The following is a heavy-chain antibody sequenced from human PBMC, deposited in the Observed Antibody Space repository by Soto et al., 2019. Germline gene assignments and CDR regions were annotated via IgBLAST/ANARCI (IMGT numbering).Heavy chain of an antibody. J-gene: IGHJ5*02. Sequence: ASVKVSCKASGYTFTGYYMHWVRQAPGQGLEWMGWINPNSGGTNYAQKFQGRVTMTRDTSISTAYMELSRLRSDDTAVYYCARIRFLEWFNWFDPWGQGTLVTLSS. CDR1: GYTFTGYY. D-gene: IGHD3-3*01. CDR3: ARIRFLEWFNWFDP. CDR2: INPNSGGT. V-gene: IGHV1-2*02.